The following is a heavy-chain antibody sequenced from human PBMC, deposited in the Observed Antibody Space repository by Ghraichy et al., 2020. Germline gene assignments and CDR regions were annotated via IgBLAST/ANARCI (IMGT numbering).Heavy chain of an antibody. J-gene: IGHJ2*01. CDR2: INHSGST. V-gene: IGHV4-30-2*01. CDR3: ARGVAVDWYFDL. D-gene: IGHD3-3*01. Sequence: SETLSLTCAVSGGSISSGGYSWSWIRQPPGKGLEWIGYINHSGSTYYNPSLKSRVTISVDRSKNQFSLKLSSVTAADTAIYYCARGVAVDWYFDLWGRGTLVTVSS. CDR1: GGSISSGGYS.